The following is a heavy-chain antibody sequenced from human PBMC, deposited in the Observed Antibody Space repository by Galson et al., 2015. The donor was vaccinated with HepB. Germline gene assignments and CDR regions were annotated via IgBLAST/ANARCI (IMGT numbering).Heavy chain of an antibody. V-gene: IGHV3-9*01. D-gene: IGHD3-10*01. J-gene: IGHJ4*02. Sequence: SLRLSCAASGFTFDDYAMHWVRQAPGRGLEWVSGISWNSGSIGYADSVKGRFTISRDNAKNSLYLQMNSLRAEDTALYYCAKDTFGEPGPYYFDYWGQGTLVTVSS. CDR1: GFTFDDYA. CDR3: AKDTFGEPGPYYFDY. CDR2: ISWNSGSI.